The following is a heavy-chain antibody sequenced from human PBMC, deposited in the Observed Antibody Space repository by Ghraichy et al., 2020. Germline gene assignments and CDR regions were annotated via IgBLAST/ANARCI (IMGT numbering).Heavy chain of an antibody. CDR1: GFTFSSYI. CDR2: ISSSSSTI. D-gene: IGHD3-22*01. Sequence: GGSLRLSCAASGFTFSSYIMNWVRQAPGKGLEWVSYISSSSSTIYYADSVKGQFTISRDNAKNSLYPQMNSLRAEDTAVYHCARVGPYYDSSGYYYPIDYWGQGTLVTVSS. V-gene: IGHV3-48*01. CDR3: ARVGPYYDSSGYYYPIDY. J-gene: IGHJ4*02.